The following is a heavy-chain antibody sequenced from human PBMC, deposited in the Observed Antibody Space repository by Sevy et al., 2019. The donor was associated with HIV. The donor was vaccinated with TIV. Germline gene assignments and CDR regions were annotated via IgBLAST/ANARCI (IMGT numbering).Heavy chain of an antibody. CDR3: ARDPEQLVWNYFDY. V-gene: IGHV3-48*01. D-gene: IGHD6-13*01. J-gene: IGHJ4*02. CDR2: ISGSSNTK. Sequence: GGSLRLSCAASGFTFSSYSMNWVRQAPGKGLEWVSYISGSSNTKYYADSVKGRFTISRDNAKNSLYLQMNSLRAEDTAVYYCARDPEQLVWNYFDYWGQGTPVTVSS. CDR1: GFTFSSYS.